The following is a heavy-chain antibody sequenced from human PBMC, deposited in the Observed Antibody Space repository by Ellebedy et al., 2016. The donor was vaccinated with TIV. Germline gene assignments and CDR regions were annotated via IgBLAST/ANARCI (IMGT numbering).Heavy chain of an antibody. CDR3: SRLGSCHSNRCLSHY. D-gene: IGHD2-2*01. V-gene: IGHV4-59*08. CDR2: MHYSVSA. J-gene: IGHJ4*02. CDR1: GGSINGYY. Sequence: MPSETLSLTCTVSGGSINGYYWSWVLQPPGKGLEWLGHMHYSVSAGYNPSLKSRVTISVDTSHQFSLKLTSVTAADTAVYYCSRLGSCHSNRCLSHYWGQGTLVTVSS.